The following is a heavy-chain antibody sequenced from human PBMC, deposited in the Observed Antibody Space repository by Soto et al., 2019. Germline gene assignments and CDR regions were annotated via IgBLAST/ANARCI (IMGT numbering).Heavy chain of an antibody. V-gene: IGHV3-7*01. Sequence: RRLSCAASGFTFSSYWMSWVRQAPGKGLEWVANIKQDGSEKYYVDSVKGRFTISRDNAKNSLYLQMNSLRAEDTAVYYCARDRFVGPMIVVVPIYWGQGTLVTVSS. CDR2: IKQDGSEK. CDR3: ARDRFVGPMIVVVPIY. CDR1: GFTFSSYW. D-gene: IGHD3-22*01. J-gene: IGHJ4*02.